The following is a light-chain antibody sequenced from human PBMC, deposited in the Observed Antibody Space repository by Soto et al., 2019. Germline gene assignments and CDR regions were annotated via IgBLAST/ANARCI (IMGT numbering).Light chain of an antibody. CDR1: QGISNY. J-gene: IGKJ4*01. CDR2: AAS. Sequence: DVQMTQAPSSLSASVGDRVTITCRASQGISNYLAWYQQKPGKDPKLLIYAASILQSGDPSRFSGSVSVTDITLTISSLQPEDVATSYCQKYNSAPRTFGGGTKLEIK. CDR3: QKYNSAPRT. V-gene: IGKV1-27*01.